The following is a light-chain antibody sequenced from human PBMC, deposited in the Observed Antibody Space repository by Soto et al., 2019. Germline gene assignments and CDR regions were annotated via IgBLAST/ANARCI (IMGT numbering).Light chain of an antibody. Sequence: QSVLTQPPSASGTPGKRVTISCSGSSPNIGRNYVYWYQQLPGTAPKLLIYRNNQRPSGVPDRFSGSKSGTSASLAISGLRSEDEADYYCAAWDDSLSGWVFGGGTKLTVL. CDR1: SPNIGRNY. CDR2: RNN. J-gene: IGLJ3*02. CDR3: AAWDDSLSGWV. V-gene: IGLV1-47*01.